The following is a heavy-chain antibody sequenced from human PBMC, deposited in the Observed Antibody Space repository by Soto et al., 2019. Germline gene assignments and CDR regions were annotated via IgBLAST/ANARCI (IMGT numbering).Heavy chain of an antibody. CDR2: MLYSGLT. CDR1: GYSISSGYY. CDR3: APLSVSLSGPYGIHV. D-gene: IGHD2-15*01. J-gene: IGHJ6*02. V-gene: IGHV4-38-2*01. Sequence: KTSETLSLTCAVSGYSISSGYYWGWIRQPPGKGLEWIGSMLYSGLTYYNPSLKSRVTLSVDTSKNQFSVRLNSVTASDTAVYYCAPLSVSLSGPYGIHVWGQGTTVTVSS.